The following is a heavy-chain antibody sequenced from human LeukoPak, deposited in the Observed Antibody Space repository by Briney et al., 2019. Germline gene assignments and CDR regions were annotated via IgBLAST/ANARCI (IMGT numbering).Heavy chain of an antibody. J-gene: IGHJ4*02. CDR3: ATLEIGDYYFDY. D-gene: IGHD3-16*01. Sequence: SETLSLTCTVSGGSISSRPYYWGWVRQPPGKGLEWLGSISYSGSIHYNPSLKSRVTISVDTSKNHFSLRLSSVTAADTAVYYCATLEIGDYYFDYWGQGTLVTVSS. V-gene: IGHV4-39*01. CDR2: ISYSGSI. CDR1: GGSISSRPYY.